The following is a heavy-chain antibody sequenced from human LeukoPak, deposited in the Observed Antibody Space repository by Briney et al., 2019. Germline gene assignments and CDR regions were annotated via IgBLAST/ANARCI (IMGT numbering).Heavy chain of an antibody. J-gene: IGHJ5*02. Sequence: PSETLSLTCTVSGGSISSYYWSWIRQPAGKGLEWIGRIYTSGSTNYNPSLKSRVTISVDTSKNQFSLKLSSVTAADTAVYYCARDLRYCSGGSCYSNWFDPWGQGTLVTVSS. CDR2: IYTSGST. CDR1: GGSISSYY. D-gene: IGHD2-15*01. V-gene: IGHV4-4*07. CDR3: ARDLRYCSGGSCYSNWFDP.